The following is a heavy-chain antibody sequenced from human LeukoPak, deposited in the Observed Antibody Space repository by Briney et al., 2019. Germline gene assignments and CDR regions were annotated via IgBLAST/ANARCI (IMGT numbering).Heavy chain of an antibody. Sequence: SETLSLTCTVSSGSIIRYHWSWIRQSAEKGLEWIGRISTSGSPNYNPSLRSRVSMSADTSKNQVSLQVTSVTAADTAVYYCARDNRYCIGGYCSNWFDPWGQGTLVTVSS. CDR1: SGSIIRYH. V-gene: IGHV4-4*07. D-gene: IGHD2-15*01. CDR3: ARDNRYCIGGYCSNWFDP. J-gene: IGHJ5*02. CDR2: ISTSGSP.